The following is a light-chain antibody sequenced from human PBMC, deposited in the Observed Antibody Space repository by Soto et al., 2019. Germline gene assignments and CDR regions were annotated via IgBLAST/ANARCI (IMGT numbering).Light chain of an antibody. CDR2: DVS. CDR1: SSDVGAYNY. CDR3: TSYTRAATYV. V-gene: IGLV2-14*03. Sequence: QSVLTQPASMSGSPGQSITIPCTGSSSDVGAYNYDSWYQQYRPGEAPKLIIYDVSHRPAGVSTRFSGSKSGNTVSLTISGLQIEDEADYSCTSYTRAATYVFGTGTKVTDL. J-gene: IGLJ1*01.